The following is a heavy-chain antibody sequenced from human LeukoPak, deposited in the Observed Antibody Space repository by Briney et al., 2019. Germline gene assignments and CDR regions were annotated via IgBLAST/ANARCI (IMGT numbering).Heavy chain of an antibody. Sequence: SVKVSCKASGGTFISYVISWVRQAPGQGLEWMGGIIPIFGTANYAQKFQGRVTITADESTRTAYMELSSLRSEDTAVYYCARDDCRSTSCYPPRYYYMDVWGKGTTVTVSS. V-gene: IGHV1-69*13. D-gene: IGHD2-2*01. CDR2: IIPIFGTA. CDR3: ARDDCRSTSCYPPRYYYMDV. J-gene: IGHJ6*03. CDR1: GGTFISYV.